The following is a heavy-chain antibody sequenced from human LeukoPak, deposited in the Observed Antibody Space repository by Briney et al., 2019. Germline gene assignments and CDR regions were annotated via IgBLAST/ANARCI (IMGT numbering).Heavy chain of an antibody. CDR2: MNPNSGNT. J-gene: IGHJ4*02. D-gene: IGHD3-10*01. V-gene: IGHV1-8*02. CDR3: ARGYGSGSYYNYPHDY. Sequence: ASVKVSCKASGYTFTSYGISWVRQAPGQGLEWMGWMNPNSGNTGYAQKFQGRVTMTRNTSISTAYMELSSLRSEDTAVYYCARGYGSGSYYNYPHDYWGQGTLVTVSS. CDR1: GYTFTSYG.